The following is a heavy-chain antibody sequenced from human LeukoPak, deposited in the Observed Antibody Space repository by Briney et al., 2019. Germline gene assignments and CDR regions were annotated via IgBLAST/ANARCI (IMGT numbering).Heavy chain of an antibody. J-gene: IGHJ3*02. Sequence: PGGSLRLSCEASGFTFSNNWMTWVRQAPGKGLEWVANIKQDGTKTYYVDSVKGRFTISRDNAKNSVYLQMNSLRAEDMAVYYCATYMTSRVFYIWGQGTMVAVSS. V-gene: IGHV3-7*02. CDR2: IKQDGTKT. CDR3: ATYMTSRVFYI. CDR1: GFTFSNNW. D-gene: IGHD2-2*02.